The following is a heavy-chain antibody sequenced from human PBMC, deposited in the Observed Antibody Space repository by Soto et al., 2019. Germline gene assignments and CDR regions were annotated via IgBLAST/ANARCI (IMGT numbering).Heavy chain of an antibody. D-gene: IGHD6-13*01. CDR3: AKGEGSSWYPQFDE. Sequence: VGSLILSCAASGFTCSSYAMSWVLQAPGKGLEWVSAISGSVGSPYYEDFVKGRFTISRANPKNTLYLQMNSLRAEDTAVYYCAKGEGSSWYPQFDEWGQGTMVAVSS. CDR2: ISGSVGSP. CDR1: GFTCSSYA. V-gene: IGHV3-23*02. J-gene: IGHJ4*02.